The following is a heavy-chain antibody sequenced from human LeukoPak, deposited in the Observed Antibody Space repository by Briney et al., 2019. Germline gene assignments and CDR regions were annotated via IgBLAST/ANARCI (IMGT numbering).Heavy chain of an antibody. J-gene: IGHJ4*02. CDR1: GYTFTGYY. D-gene: IGHD1-26*01. V-gene: IGHV1-2*02. CDR2: IDPRNGGT. CDR3: AKIGIGGSYWDFDS. Sequence: ALVKVSCKASGYTFTGYYTHWVRQAPGQGLEWMGWIDPRNGGTTYAQTFQGRVTMTRDTSISTAYMELSSLKFDDTAMYYCAKIGIGGSYWDFDSWGQGTLVTVSS.